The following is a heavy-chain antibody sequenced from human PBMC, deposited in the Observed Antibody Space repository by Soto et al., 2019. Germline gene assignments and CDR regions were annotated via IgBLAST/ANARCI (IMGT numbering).Heavy chain of an antibody. CDR3: ATAGRHCSGGSCAGHHDAFDI. CDR1: GFTFSSYA. V-gene: IGHV3-23*01. CDR2: ISGSGGST. Sequence: EVQLLESGGGLVQPGGSLRLSCAASGFTFSSYAMSWVRQAPGKGLEWVSAISGSGGSTYYADSVKGRFTISRDNSKNTLYLQMNRLRAEDPAVEYCATAGRHCSGGSCAGHHDAFDIWGQGTMVTVSS. D-gene: IGHD2-15*01. J-gene: IGHJ3*02.